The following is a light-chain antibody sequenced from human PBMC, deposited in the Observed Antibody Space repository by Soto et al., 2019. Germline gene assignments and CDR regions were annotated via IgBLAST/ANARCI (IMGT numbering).Light chain of an antibody. V-gene: IGLV2-8*01. CDR1: SSDIGAYNF. J-gene: IGLJ2*01. Sequence: QSALTQPPSASGSPGQSVSISCTGTSSDIGAYNFVSWYQQHPGKAPRLMIYGVSKRPSGVPDRFSGSKSGNTASLTVSGLQAEDEADYYCSLYAGSNNYVVFGGGIKVTVL. CDR3: SLYAGSNNYVV. CDR2: GVS.